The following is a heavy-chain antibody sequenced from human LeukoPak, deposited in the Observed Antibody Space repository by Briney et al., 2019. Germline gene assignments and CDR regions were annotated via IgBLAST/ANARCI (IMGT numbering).Heavy chain of an antibody. CDR2: IGGSGGST. CDR1: GFTFSSYA. D-gene: IGHD3-3*01. CDR3: AKDGFWSGFAFDY. Sequence: GGSLRLSCAASGFTFSSYAMSWVRQAPGKGLEWVSAIGGSGGSTYYADSVKGRFTISRDNSKNTLYLQMNSLRAEDTAVYYCAKDGFWSGFAFDYWGQGTLVTVSS. J-gene: IGHJ4*02. V-gene: IGHV3-23*01.